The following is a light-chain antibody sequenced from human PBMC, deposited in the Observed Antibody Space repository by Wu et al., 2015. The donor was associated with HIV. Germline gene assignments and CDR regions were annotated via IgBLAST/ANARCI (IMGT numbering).Light chain of an antibody. Sequence: EIVMTQSPATLSVSPGERATLSCRASQSVRSNLAWHQQKPGQAPRLLIYGASTRATGIPARFSGSGSGTEFTLTISSMQSEDFATYYCQQSYSTPRVTFGPGTKVH. J-gene: IGKJ3*01. V-gene: IGKV3-15*01. CDR2: GAS. CDR1: QSVRSN. CDR3: QQSYSTPRVT.